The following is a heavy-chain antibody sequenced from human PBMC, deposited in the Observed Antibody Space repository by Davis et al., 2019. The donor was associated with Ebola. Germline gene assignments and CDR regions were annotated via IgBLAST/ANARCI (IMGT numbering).Heavy chain of an antibody. D-gene: IGHD3-22*01. Sequence: PSETLSLTCTVSGGSISSYYWSWIRQPAGKGLEWIGRIYTSGSTNYNPSLKSRVTMSVDTSKNQFSLKLSSVTAADTAVYYCAREYDSSGYYYYYYYMDVWGKGTTVTVSS. J-gene: IGHJ6*03. CDR2: IYTSGST. V-gene: IGHV4-4*07. CDR3: AREYDSSGYYYYYYYMDV. CDR1: GGSISSYY.